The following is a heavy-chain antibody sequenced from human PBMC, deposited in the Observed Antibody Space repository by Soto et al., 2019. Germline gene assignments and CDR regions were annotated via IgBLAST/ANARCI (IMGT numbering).Heavy chain of an antibody. CDR3: AKDLTYYDFWSGYYTQFAYGMDV. D-gene: IGHD3-3*01. V-gene: IGHV3-30*18. Sequence: SGGSLRLSCAASGFTFSSYGMHWVRQAPGKGLEWVAVISYDGSNKYYADSVKGRFTISRDNSKNKLYLQMNSLRAEDTAVYYCAKDLTYYDFWSGYYTQFAYGMDVWGQGTTVTVSS. CDR2: ISYDGSNK. CDR1: GFTFSSYG. J-gene: IGHJ6*02.